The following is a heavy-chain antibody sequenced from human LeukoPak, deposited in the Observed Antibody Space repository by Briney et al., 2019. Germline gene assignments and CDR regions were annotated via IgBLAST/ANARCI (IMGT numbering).Heavy chain of an antibody. Sequence: GESLKISCKGSGQTFKDSWIVWVRQMPGKGLEWMGVIYPDDSDTRYSPSFQGQVTISVDKSISTAYLQWSSLEASDTAMYYCARSAGYCTDSVCYAFNWFDLWGQGTLVTVSS. V-gene: IGHV5-51*01. CDR3: ARSAGYCTDSVCYAFNWFDL. CDR1: GQTFKDSW. J-gene: IGHJ5*02. CDR2: IYPDDSDT. D-gene: IGHD2-8*01.